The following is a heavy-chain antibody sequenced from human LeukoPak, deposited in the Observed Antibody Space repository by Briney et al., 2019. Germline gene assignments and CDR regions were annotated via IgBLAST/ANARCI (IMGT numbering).Heavy chain of an antibody. CDR2: INHSGST. D-gene: IGHD3-22*01. CDR3: ARGLKDDSSGSFDY. CDR1: GGSFSGYY. V-gene: IGHV4-34*01. Sequence: SETLSLTCAVYGGSFSGYYWSWIRQPPGKGLEWIREINHSGSTNYNPSLKSRVTISVDTSKNQFSLKLSSVTAADTAVYYCARGLKDDSSGSFDYWGQGTLVTVSS. J-gene: IGHJ4*02.